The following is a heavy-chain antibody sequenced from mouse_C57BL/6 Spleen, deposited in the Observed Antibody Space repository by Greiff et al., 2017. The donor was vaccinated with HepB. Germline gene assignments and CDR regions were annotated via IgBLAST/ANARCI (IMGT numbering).Heavy chain of an antibody. J-gene: IGHJ2*01. CDR2: INPNNGGT. V-gene: IGHV1-26*01. CDR1: GYTFTDYY. CDR3: ARTRSYVNFDY. D-gene: IGHD1-1*01. Sequence: EVQLQQSGPELVKPGASVKISCKASGYTFTDYYMNWVKQSHGKSLEWIGDINPNNGGTSYNQKFKGKATLTVDKSSSTAYMELRSLTSEDSAVYYCARTRSYVNFDYWGQGTTLTVSS.